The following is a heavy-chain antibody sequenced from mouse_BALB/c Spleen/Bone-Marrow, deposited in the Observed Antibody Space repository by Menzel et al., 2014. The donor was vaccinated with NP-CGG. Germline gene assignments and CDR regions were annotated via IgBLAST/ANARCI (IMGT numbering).Heavy chain of an antibody. CDR1: GYTFTSYV. CDR3: ARSLYGYDWYFDV. Sequence: VQLQQSGPELVKPGASVKMSCKASGYTFTSYVMHWVKQKPGQGLEWIGNINPYNDGTKYNEKFKGKATLTSDKSSSTAYMELSSLTSEDSAVYYCARSLYGYDWYFDVWSAGTTVTVSS. J-gene: IGHJ1*01. D-gene: IGHD2-2*01. CDR2: INPYNDGT. V-gene: IGHV1-14*01.